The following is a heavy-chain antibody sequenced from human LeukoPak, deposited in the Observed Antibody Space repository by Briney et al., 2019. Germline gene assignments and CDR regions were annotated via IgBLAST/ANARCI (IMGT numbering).Heavy chain of an antibody. CDR1: GGSFSGYY. Sequence: SETLSLTCAVYGGSFSGYYWSWIRQPPGKELEWIGEINHSGSTNYNPSLKSRVTMSVDTSKHQFSLKLSSVTAADTAVYYCAREEPRIAVAEWGQGTLVTVSS. D-gene: IGHD6-19*01. CDR3: AREEPRIAVAE. CDR2: INHSGST. V-gene: IGHV4-34*01. J-gene: IGHJ4*02.